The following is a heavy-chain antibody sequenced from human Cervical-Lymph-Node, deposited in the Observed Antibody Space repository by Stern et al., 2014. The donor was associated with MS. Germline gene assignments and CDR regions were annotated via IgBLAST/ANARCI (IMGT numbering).Heavy chain of an antibody. CDR1: GGSIGSNHW. CDR3: ARDLPGVTTQDV. V-gene: IGHV4-4*02. D-gene: IGHD1-1*01. Sequence: VQLLESGPGLVKPSETLSLTCAVSGGSIGSNHWWHWVRQPPGKGLERIGEIYRSGSTNYNPSLKSRVTISLDKSNNQVSLKLFSVTAADTAVYYCARDLPGVTTQDVWGQGTTVTVSS. J-gene: IGHJ6*02. CDR2: IYRSGST.